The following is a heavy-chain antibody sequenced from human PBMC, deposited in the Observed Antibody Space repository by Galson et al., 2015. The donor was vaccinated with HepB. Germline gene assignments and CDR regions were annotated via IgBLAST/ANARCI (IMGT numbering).Heavy chain of an antibody. Sequence: QSGAEVKKPGESLKISCKVSGYSFTTHWIGRVRQMPGKGLECMGIIYPGDSEIRLNPSFQAQVTMSVDKSISTAYLQSGSRKAADPGIYFWARLGHEHSNCYGMDVWGQGTTVSVSS. CDR2: IYPGDSEI. CDR3: ARLGHEHSNCYGMDV. D-gene: IGHD3-3*02. J-gene: IGHJ6*02. V-gene: IGHV5-51*01. CDR1: GYSFTTHW.